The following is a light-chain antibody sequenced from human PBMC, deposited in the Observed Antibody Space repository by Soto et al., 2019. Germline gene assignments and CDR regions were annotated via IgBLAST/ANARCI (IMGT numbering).Light chain of an antibody. V-gene: IGKV1-8*01. CDR1: QGISSY. CDR2: AAS. J-gene: IGKJ2*01. Sequence: AIRMTQSPSSFSASTGDRVTITCRASQGISSYLAWYQQKPGKAPKLLIHAASTLQNGVPSSFSGSGSGIELLLTIRCLQFEDFATYFCQKYYSYPPTFGQGTKLAIK. CDR3: QKYYSYPPT.